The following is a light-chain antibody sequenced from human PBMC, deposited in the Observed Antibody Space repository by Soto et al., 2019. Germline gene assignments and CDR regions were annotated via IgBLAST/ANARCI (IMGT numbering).Light chain of an antibody. Sequence: EIVVTKAQGTLYLSPGERATLSCRASQRVRSWYLAWYQQKPGQAPSLLLYGSSSRPPGIPDRVSGSGSWTEFTLTVSRLEPEDFAMYYCQQYGTSPQTFGQGTKAEIK. CDR1: QRVRSWY. CDR2: GSS. CDR3: QQYGTSPQT. J-gene: IGKJ1*01. V-gene: IGKV3-20*01.